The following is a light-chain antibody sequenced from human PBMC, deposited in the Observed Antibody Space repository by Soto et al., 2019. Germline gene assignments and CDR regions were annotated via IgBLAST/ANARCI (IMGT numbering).Light chain of an antibody. J-gene: IGKJ5*01. CDR2: RDS. CDR1: QNIHTN. CDR3: QKYNKWPIT. V-gene: IGKV3-15*01. Sequence: EIVMTQSAATLSVSPGERATLSCRAGQNIHTNLAWYQQKPGQAPRILIYRDSTRAAGLPDRLSGSGSETDLNLTISSLQSEDFAVYYCQKYNKWPITCGQGTRLEIK.